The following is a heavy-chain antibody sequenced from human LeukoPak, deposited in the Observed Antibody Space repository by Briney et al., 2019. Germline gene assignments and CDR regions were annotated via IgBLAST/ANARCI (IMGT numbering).Heavy chain of an antibody. Sequence: PSETLFLTCTVSGGSISSSSYYWGWIRQPPGKGLEWIGSIYYSGSTYYNPSLKSRVTISVDTSKNQFSLKLSSVTAADTAVYYCARRAGAYSHPYDYWGQGTLVTVSS. CDR2: IYYSGST. J-gene: IGHJ4*02. CDR1: GGSISSSSYY. V-gene: IGHV4-39*07. CDR3: ARRAGAYSHPYDY. D-gene: IGHD4/OR15-4a*01.